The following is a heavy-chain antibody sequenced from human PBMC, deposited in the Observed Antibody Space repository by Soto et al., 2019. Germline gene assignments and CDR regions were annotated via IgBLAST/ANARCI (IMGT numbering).Heavy chain of an antibody. CDR2: VSTQHGTT. D-gene: IGHD2-2*02. V-gene: IGHV1-18*01. CDR1: RYTFSSYG. J-gene: IGHJ6*02. Sequence: GGSVKVSCKASRYTFSSYGISWVRQAPGQGLVWIGWVSTQHGTTYYERRVPDRVTMTADSSTSTAYMELSSLRSGDTGVYCCARHVRVDCSATKCYNYYGMAFGGQGTTVTVSS. CDR3: ARHVRVDCSATKCYNYYGMAF.